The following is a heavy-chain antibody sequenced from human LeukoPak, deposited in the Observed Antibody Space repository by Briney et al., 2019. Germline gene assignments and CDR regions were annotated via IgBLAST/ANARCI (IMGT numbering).Heavy chain of an antibody. CDR3: ARDISSGWYFDY. Sequence: SVKVSCKASGGTFSSYAISWVRQAPGQGLEWMGGIIPIFGTANYAQKFQGRVTITADESTSTAYMELSSLRSEDTAVYYCARDISSGWYFDYWGQGTLVTVSS. V-gene: IGHV1-69*13. J-gene: IGHJ4*02. D-gene: IGHD6-19*01. CDR1: GGTFSSYA. CDR2: IIPIFGTA.